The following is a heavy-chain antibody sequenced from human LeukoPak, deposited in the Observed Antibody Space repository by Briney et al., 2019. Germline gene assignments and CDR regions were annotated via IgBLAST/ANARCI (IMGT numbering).Heavy chain of an antibody. CDR3: AKVGGAGYYYDPIDY. V-gene: IGHV3-23*01. CDR1: GFILSGYF. Sequence: PGGSLRLSCAASGFILSGYFMSWVRQAPGKGLEWVSAISGSGGSTYYADSVKGRFTISRDNSKNTLYLQMNSLRAEDTAVYYCAKVGGAGYYYDPIDYWGQGTLVTVSS. J-gene: IGHJ4*02. D-gene: IGHD3-22*01. CDR2: ISGSGGST.